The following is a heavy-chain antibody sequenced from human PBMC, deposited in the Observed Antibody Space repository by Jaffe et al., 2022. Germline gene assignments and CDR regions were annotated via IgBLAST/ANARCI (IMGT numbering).Heavy chain of an antibody. V-gene: IGHV4-39*01. D-gene: IGHD3-3*01. J-gene: IGHJ5*02. Sequence: QLQLQESGPGLVKPSETLSLTCTVSGGSISSSSYYWGWIRQPPGKGLEWIGSIYYSGSTYYNPSLKSRVTISVDTSKNQFSLKLSSVTAADTAVYYCARLGVVWSGYYAPSPTYNWFDPWGQGTLVTVSS. CDR1: GGSISSSSYY. CDR3: ARLGVVWSGYYAPSPTYNWFDP. CDR2: IYYSGST.